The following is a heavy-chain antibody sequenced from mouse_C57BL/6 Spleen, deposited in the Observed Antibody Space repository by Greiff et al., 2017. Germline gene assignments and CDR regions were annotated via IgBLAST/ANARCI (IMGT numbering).Heavy chain of an antibody. CDR3: AKEDSNSYYYAMDY. CDR2: IWRGGST. V-gene: IGHV2-5*01. Sequence: QVQLKESGPGLVQPSQSLSITCTVSGFSLTSYGVHWVRQSPGQGLEWLGVIWRGGSTDYNAAFMSRLSITKDNSKSQVFFKMNSLQADDTAIYYCAKEDSNSYYYAMDYWGQGTSVTVSS. D-gene: IGHD2-5*01. CDR1: GFSLTSYG. J-gene: IGHJ4*01.